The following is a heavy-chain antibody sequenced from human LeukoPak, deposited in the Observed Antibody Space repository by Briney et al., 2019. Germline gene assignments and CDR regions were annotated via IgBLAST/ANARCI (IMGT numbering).Heavy chain of an antibody. CDR2: IYYSGST. Sequence: SSETLSHTCTVSGGSISSYYWSWIRQPPGKGLEWIGYIYYSGSTNYNPSLKSRVTISVDTSKNQFSLKLSSVTAADTAVYYCAREGDYYGSGSPFDYWGQGTLVTVSS. V-gene: IGHV4-59*01. CDR1: GGSISSYY. CDR3: AREGDYYGSGSPFDY. J-gene: IGHJ4*02. D-gene: IGHD3-10*01.